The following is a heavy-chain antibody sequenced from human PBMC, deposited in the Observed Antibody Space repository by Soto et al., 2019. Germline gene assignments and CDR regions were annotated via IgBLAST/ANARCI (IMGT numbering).Heavy chain of an antibody. J-gene: IGHJ6*03. CDR3: AKGTAAAAGTDPGDYYYMDV. Sequence: GGSLRLSCAASGFTFSSYGMHWVRQAPGKGLEWVAVISYDGSNKYYADSVKGRFTISRDNSKNTLYLQMNSLRAEDTAVYYCAKGTAAAAGTDPGDYYYMDVWGKGTTVTV. V-gene: IGHV3-30*18. CDR2: ISYDGSNK. CDR1: GFTFSSYG. D-gene: IGHD6-13*01.